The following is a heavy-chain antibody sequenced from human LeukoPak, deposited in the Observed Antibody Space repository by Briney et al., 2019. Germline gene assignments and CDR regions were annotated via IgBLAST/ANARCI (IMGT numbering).Heavy chain of an antibody. CDR1: GGSFSGYD. D-gene: IGHD1-20*01. V-gene: IGHV4-34*01. CDR2: INHSGST. J-gene: IGHJ4*02. CDR3: ASGGPVTGFDY. Sequence: SETLSLTCAVYGGSFSGYDWSWIRQPPGKGLEWIGEINHSGSTNYNPSLKSRVTISIDTSKNQFSLKLSSVTAADTAVYYCASGGPVTGFDYWGQGTLVTVSS.